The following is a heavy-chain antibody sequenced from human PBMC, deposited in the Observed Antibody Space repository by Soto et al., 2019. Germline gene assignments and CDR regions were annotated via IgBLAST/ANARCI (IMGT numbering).Heavy chain of an antibody. D-gene: IGHD3-9*01. CDR3: ARAGFLTDLQIYYYYGMDV. V-gene: IGHV4-30-4*01. J-gene: IGHJ6*02. CDR1: GGSISSGDYY. CDR2: IYYSGST. Sequence: QVQLQESGPGLVKPSQTLSLTCTVSGGSISSGDYYWSWIRQPPGKGLEWIGYIYYSGSTYYNPSLKSRVTISVDTSKNQFSLKLSSVTAADTAVYYCARAGFLTDLQIYYYYGMDVWGQGTTVTVSS.